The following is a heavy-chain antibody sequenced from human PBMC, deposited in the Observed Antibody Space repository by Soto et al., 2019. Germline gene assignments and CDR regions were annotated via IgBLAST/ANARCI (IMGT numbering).Heavy chain of an antibody. J-gene: IGHJ6*02. CDR3: TRGSFLEWSCMDV. D-gene: IGHD3-3*01. CDR2: INPSGTIT. Sequence: ASVKVSCKASGYTFNRYYMHWVRQAPGQGLEWMGMINPSGTITSYAQKFQGRVTMTRDTSTSTLYMELRSLRSDDTAVYYCTRGSFLEWSCMDVWGQGTTVTVSS. V-gene: IGHV1-46*02. CDR1: GYTFNRYY.